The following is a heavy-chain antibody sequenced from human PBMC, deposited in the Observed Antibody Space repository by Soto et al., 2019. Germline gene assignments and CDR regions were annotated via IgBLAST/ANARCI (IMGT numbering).Heavy chain of an antibody. D-gene: IGHD2-15*01. Sequence: GGSLRLSCAASGFTFSSYGMHWVRQAPGKGLEWVAVIWYDGSNKYYADSVKGRFTISRDNSKNTLYLQMNSLRAEDTAVYYCARDNGAAYDIVVVVAAPGYYYMDVWGKGTTVTVSS. CDR1: GFTFSSYG. J-gene: IGHJ6*03. V-gene: IGHV3-33*01. CDR3: ARDNGAAYDIVVVVAAPGYYYMDV. CDR2: IWYDGSNK.